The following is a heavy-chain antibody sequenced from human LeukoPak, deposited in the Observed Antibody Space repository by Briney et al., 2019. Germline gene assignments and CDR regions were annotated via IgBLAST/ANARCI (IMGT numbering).Heavy chain of an antibody. D-gene: IGHD6-13*01. CDR2: IYHSGST. CDR1: GYSISSGYY. CDR3: ADISSSWSSFDY. Sequence: PSETLSLTCTVSGYSISSGYYWGWIRQPPGKGLEWIGSIYHSGSTYYNPSLKSRVTISVDTSKNQFSLKLSSVTAADTAVYYCADISSSWSSFDYWGQGTLVTVSS. J-gene: IGHJ4*02. V-gene: IGHV4-38-2*02.